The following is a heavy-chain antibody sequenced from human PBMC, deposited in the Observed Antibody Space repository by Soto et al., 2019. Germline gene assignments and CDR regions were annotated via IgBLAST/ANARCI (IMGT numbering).Heavy chain of an antibody. Sequence: SETLSLTCTVSGGSISSYYWSWIRQPPGKGLEWIGYIYYSGSTNYNPSLKSRVTISVDTSKNQFSLKLSSVTAADTAVYYCARGGTYYDILTGLRLNWFDPWGQGTLVTVSS. CDR1: GGSISSYY. CDR3: ARGGTYYDILTGLRLNWFDP. V-gene: IGHV4-59*01. D-gene: IGHD3-9*01. CDR2: IYYSGST. J-gene: IGHJ5*02.